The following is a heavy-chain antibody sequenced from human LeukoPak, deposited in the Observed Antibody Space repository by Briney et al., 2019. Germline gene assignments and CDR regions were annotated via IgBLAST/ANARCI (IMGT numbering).Heavy chain of an antibody. D-gene: IGHD6-13*01. CDR3: ASSRSGAAAGHYYYYYMDV. CDR2: IYTSGST. Sequence: SETLSLTCTVSGGSFSSGSYYWSWIRQPAGKGLEWIGRIYTSGSTNYNPALKSRVTISIDTSKNQLSLRLSSVTAADTAVYYCASSRSGAAAGHYYYYYMDVWGKGTTVTISS. CDR1: GGSFSSGSYY. V-gene: IGHV4-61*02. J-gene: IGHJ6*03.